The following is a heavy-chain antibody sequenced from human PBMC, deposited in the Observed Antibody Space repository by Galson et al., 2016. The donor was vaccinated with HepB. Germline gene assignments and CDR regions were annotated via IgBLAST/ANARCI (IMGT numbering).Heavy chain of an antibody. V-gene: IGHV2-5*02. CDR2: LYWDDDK. CDR1: GFSLSTSGVG. Sequence: PALVKPTQTLTLTCTFSGFSLSTSGVGVGWIRQPPGKALDWLALLYWDDDKRYSPPLKRRLTITKDISKNQVVLKMTDMEPADTATYYCARIRLVGATQMNWYLDFWGRGTQVVVSS. D-gene: IGHD1-26*01. CDR3: ARIRLVGATQMNWYLDF. J-gene: IGHJ2*01.